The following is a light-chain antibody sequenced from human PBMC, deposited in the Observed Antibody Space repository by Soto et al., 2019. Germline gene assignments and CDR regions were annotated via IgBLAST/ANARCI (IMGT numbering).Light chain of an antibody. CDR3: QQLDSYPHT. J-gene: IGKJ2*01. CDR2: AAS. Sequence: DIQLTQSPSFLSASVGDRVTITCRASQGVSSYLAWYQQKPGKAPNLLIYAASTLQSGVPSRFSGSGSGTEFPLTISSLQPEDFATYCCQQLDSYPHTFGQGAKLEIK. CDR1: QGVSSY. V-gene: IGKV1-9*01.